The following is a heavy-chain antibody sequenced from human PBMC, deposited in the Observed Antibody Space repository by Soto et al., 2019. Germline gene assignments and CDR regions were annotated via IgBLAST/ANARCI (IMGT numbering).Heavy chain of an antibody. CDR3: ARRLLMRWFDP. J-gene: IGHJ5*02. Sequence: SETLSLTCTVSGGSISSGDYYWSWIRQPPGKGLEWIGYIYYSGSTYYNPSLKSRVTISVDTSKNQFSLKLGSVTAADTAVYYCARRLLMRWFDPWGQGTLVTVSS. CDR2: IYYSGST. D-gene: IGHD3-22*01. V-gene: IGHV4-30-4*01. CDR1: GGSISSGDYY.